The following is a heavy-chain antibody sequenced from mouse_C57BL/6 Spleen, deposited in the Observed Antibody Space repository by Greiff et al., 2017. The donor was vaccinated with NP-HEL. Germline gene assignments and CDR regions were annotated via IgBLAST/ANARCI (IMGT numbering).Heavy chain of an antibody. CDR3: TTGGSNYVGYFDY. CDR1: GFNIKDDY. V-gene: IGHV14-4*01. J-gene: IGHJ2*01. CDR2: IDPENGDT. Sequence: EVKLVESGAELVRPGASVKLSCTASGFNIKDDYMHWVKQRPEQGLEWIGWIDPENGDTEYASKFQGKATITADTSSNTAYLQLSSLTSEDTAVYYCTTGGSNYVGYFDYWGQGTTLTVSS. D-gene: IGHD2-5*01.